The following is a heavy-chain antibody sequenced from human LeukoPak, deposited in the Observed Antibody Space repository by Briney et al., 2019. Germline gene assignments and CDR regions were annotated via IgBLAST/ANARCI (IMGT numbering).Heavy chain of an antibody. V-gene: IGHV4-59*01. J-gene: IGHJ2*01. CDR3: AREVTVTHWFYDL. D-gene: IGHD4-17*01. CDR1: GGSISGYY. CDR2: IYYTGSA. Sequence: PSETLSLTCTVSGGSISGYYWSWIRQPPGKGLEWIGYIYYTGSANYNPSLKSRVTISVDTSTNQFSLKLSSVTAADTAVYYCAREVTVTHWFYDLWGRGTLVTVSS.